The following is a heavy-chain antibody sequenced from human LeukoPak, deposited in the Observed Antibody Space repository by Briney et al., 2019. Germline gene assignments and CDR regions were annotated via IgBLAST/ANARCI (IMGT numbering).Heavy chain of an antibody. V-gene: IGHV4-34*01. J-gene: IGHJ4*02. D-gene: IGHD2-15*01. CDR2: IGQSGST. Sequence: SETLSLTCTVYGESFSGYYWTWIRQPPGKGLEWIGEIGQSGSTNYNPSLKSRVTMSVDTSKKQFSLKLNSVTAADTAVYYCARGRYCSGGSCYYYWGQGTLVTVSS. CDR1: GESFSGYY. CDR3: ARGRYCSGGSCYYY.